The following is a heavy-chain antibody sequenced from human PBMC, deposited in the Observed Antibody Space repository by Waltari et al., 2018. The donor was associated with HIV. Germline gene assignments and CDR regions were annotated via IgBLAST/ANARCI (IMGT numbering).Heavy chain of an antibody. CDR1: GGTLNSYS. D-gene: IGHD5-12*01. Sequence: QVQLVQSGAEVKRPGSSVKVSCKASGGTLNSYSITWVRQVPGQGLEWMGNIIPILGTPNYAQKFQGRLTISADVSASIAYMELSRLASEDTAVYYCARDLTWHPEWGQGTPVIVSS. J-gene: IGHJ4*02. CDR3: ARDLTWHPE. V-gene: IGHV1-69*11. CDR2: IIPILGTP.